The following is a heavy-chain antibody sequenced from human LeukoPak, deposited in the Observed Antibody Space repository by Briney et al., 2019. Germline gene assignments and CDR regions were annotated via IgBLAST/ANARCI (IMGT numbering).Heavy chain of an antibody. Sequence: GAPVKVSCKASGGTFSSYAISWVRQAPGQGLEWMGGIIPIFGTANYAQKFQGRVTITADKSTSTAYMELSSLRSEDTAVYYCARTVTELMVYAPLDYWGQGTLVTVSS. V-gene: IGHV1-69*06. CDR1: GGTFSSYA. CDR2: IIPIFGTA. CDR3: ARTVTELMVYAPLDY. D-gene: IGHD2-8*01. J-gene: IGHJ4*02.